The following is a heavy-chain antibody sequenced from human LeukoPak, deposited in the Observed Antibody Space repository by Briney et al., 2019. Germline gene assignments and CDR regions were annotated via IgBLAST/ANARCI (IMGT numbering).Heavy chain of an antibody. CDR2: ISGSGGST. Sequence: GGSLRLSCAASGFTFSSYAMSWVRQAPGKGLEWVSAISGSGGSTYYADSVKGRFTISRDNSKNTLYLQMNSLRAEDTAVYYCAKGAITMVRANPYYYYMDVWGKGTTVTISS. D-gene: IGHD3-10*01. J-gene: IGHJ6*03. CDR3: AKGAITMVRANPYYYYMDV. V-gene: IGHV3-23*01. CDR1: GFTFSSYA.